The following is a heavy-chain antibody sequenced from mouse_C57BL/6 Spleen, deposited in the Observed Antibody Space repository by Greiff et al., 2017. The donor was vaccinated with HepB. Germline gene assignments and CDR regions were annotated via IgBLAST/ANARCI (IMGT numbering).Heavy chain of an antibody. CDR2: IYPRSGNT. D-gene: IGHD4-1*01. V-gene: IGHV1-81*01. CDR3: ASNWDGGYYFDY. CDR1: GYTFTSYG. J-gene: IGHJ2*01. Sequence: VQLQQSGAELARPGASVKLSCKASGYTFTSYGISWVKQRTGQGLEWIGEIYPRSGNTYYNEKFKGKATLTADKSSSTAYMELRSLTSEDSAVYFCASNWDGGYYFDYWGQGTTLTVSS.